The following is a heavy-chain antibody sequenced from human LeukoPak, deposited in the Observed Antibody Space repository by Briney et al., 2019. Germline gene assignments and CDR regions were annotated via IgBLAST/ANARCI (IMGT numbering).Heavy chain of an antibody. CDR3: AREEGDIAVAGTKGGMDV. D-gene: IGHD6-19*01. V-gene: IGHV1-18*01. J-gene: IGHJ6*02. CDR1: GYTFTSYG. CDR2: ISAYNGNT. Sequence: ASVKVSCKASGYTFTSYGISWVRQAPGQGLEWMGWISAYNGNTNYAQKLQGRVTMTTDTSTSTAYMELRSLRSDDTAVYYCAREEGDIAVAGTKGGMDVWGQGTTVTVSS.